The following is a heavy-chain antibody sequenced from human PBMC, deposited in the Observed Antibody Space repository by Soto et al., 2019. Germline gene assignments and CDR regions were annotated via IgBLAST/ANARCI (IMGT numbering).Heavy chain of an antibody. Sequence: SETLSLTCAVSGYSISSGYYWGWIRQPPGKGLEWIGSIYHSGSTYYNPSLKSRVTISVDTSKNQFSLKLSSVTAADTAVYYCARDPDYWGQRTLVTVSS. V-gene: IGHV4-38-2*02. J-gene: IGHJ4*02. CDR3: ARDPDY. CDR1: GYSISSGYY. CDR2: IYHSGST.